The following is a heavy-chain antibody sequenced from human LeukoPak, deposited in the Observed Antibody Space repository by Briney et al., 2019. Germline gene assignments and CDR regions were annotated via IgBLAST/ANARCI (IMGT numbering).Heavy chain of an antibody. CDR3: ARGPPRTYYYDSSVINAFDI. CDR2: IYYSGST. V-gene: IGHV4-38-2*02. CDR1: GYSISSGYY. D-gene: IGHD3-22*01. Sequence: SETLSLTCTVSGYSISSGYYWGWIRQPPGKGLEWIGSIYYSGSTYYNPSLKSRVTISVDTSKNQFSLKLSSVTAADTAVYYCARGPPRTYYYDSSVINAFDIWGQGTMVTVSS. J-gene: IGHJ3*02.